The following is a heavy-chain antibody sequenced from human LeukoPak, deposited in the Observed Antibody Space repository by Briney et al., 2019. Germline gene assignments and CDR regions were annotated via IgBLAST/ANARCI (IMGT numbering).Heavy chain of an antibody. CDR2: ISGSGDRT. J-gene: IGHJ5*02. CDR3: ARDRGEHRFDP. Sequence: GGSLRLSCAASGFTFSSAAMSWVRQAPGKGLEWVSAISGSGDRTYTADSVKGRFSISRDNSRDTLHLQMNSLRAEDTAIYYCARDRGEHRFDPWGQGALVTVSS. D-gene: IGHD1/OR15-1a*01. V-gene: IGHV3-23*01. CDR1: GFTFSSAA.